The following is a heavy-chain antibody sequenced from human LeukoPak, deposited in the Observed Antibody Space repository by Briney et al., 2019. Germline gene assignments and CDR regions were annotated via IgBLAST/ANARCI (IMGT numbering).Heavy chain of an antibody. CDR3: AKDLEMATQEGAFDY. CDR1: GFTFSSYG. V-gene: IGHV3-30*18. J-gene: IGHJ4*02. D-gene: IGHD5-12*01. Sequence: GGSLRLSCAASGFTFSSYGMHWVRQAPGKGLEWVAVISYDGSNKYYADSVKGRFTISRDNSKNTLYLQMSSLRAEDTAVYYCAKDLEMATQEGAFDYWGQGTLVTVSS. CDR2: ISYDGSNK.